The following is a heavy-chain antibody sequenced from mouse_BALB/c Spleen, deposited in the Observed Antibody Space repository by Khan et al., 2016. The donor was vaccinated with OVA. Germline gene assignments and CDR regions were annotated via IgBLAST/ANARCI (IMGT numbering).Heavy chain of an antibody. CDR1: GFSLTSYG. J-gene: IGHJ4*01. D-gene: IGHD2-3*01. Sequence: QVQLKQSGPGLVAPSQSLSITCTVSGFSLTSYGVHWVRQPPGKGLEWLVVIWSDGSTNYNSVLKSRLSISKDNSKSQVFLKMNSLQTDDTAIYDCARWFDGYSSLYAMGYWGQGTSVTVSS. V-gene: IGHV2-6*02. CDR3: ARWFDGYSSLYAMGY. CDR2: IWSDGST.